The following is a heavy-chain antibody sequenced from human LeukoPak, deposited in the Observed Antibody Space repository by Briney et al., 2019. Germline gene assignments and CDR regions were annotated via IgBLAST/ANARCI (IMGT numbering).Heavy chain of an antibody. CDR3: ARVNEDIVVVPAAMNYYYYYMDV. D-gene: IGHD2-2*01. CDR2: ISAYNGNT. V-gene: IGHV1-18*01. CDR1: GYTFTSYG. Sequence: GASVKVSCKASGYTFTSYGISWVRQAPGQGLEWMGWISAYNGNTNYAQKLQGRVTMTTDTSTSTAYMELRSLRSDDTAVYYCARVNEDIVVVPAAMNYYYYYMDVWGKGTTVTASS. J-gene: IGHJ6*03.